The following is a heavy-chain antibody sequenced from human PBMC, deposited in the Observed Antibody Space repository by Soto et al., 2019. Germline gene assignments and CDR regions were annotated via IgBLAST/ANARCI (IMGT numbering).Heavy chain of an antibody. D-gene: IGHD3-10*01. CDR3: ARDIWFGESDV. V-gene: IGHV3-7*01. CDR2: IKQDGSEK. CDR1: GFTFNSYW. Sequence: EVQLVESGGGLVQPGGSLRLSCAVSGFTFNSYWMSWVRQAPGKGLEWVANIKQDGSEKYYVDSVKGRFTISRDNDQNSLYLQMNSLRAEDTAVYYCARDIWFGESDVWGQGATVTVSS. J-gene: IGHJ6*02.